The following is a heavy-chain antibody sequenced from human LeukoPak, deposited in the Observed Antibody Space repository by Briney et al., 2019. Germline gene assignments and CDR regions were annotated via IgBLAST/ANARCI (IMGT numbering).Heavy chain of an antibody. Sequence: KPSETLSLTCAVYGGSFSGYYWSWIRQPPGKGLEWIGEINHSGSTNYNPSLKSRVTISVDTSKNQFSLKLSSVTAADTAVYYCARGRWYESSGHDYWGQGTLVTVSS. CDR1: GGSFSGYY. J-gene: IGHJ4*02. D-gene: IGHD3-22*01. CDR3: ARGRWYESSGHDY. V-gene: IGHV4-34*01. CDR2: INHSGST.